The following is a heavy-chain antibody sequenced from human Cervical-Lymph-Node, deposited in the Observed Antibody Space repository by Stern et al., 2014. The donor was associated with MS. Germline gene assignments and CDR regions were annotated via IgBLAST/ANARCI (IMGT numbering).Heavy chain of an antibody. D-gene: IGHD1-1*01. Sequence: QLVQSGAEVKKPGSSVTVSCKASGDTLTNFAISWVRQAPGQGLEWMGGIIPIFGTTHYAQNFQDRITISADQSTGTAYMDLSSLRSEDTAVYYCARDNDDHGMDVWGQGTTITVSS. J-gene: IGHJ6*02. CDR1: GDTLTNFA. V-gene: IGHV1-69*01. CDR3: ARDNDDHGMDV. CDR2: IIPIFGTT.